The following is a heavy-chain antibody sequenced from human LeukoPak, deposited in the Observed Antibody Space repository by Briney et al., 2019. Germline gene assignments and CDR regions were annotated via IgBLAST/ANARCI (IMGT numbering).Heavy chain of an antibody. Sequence: GGSLRLSCAASGFTVSSNYMSWVRQAPGKGLEWVSVIYSGGSTYYADSVKGRFTISRDNSKNTLYLQMNSLRAEDTAVYYCATPLLWFGELSTDYWGQGTLVTVSP. J-gene: IGHJ4*02. CDR1: GFTVSSNY. V-gene: IGHV3-66*01. D-gene: IGHD3-10*01. CDR2: IYSGGST. CDR3: ATPLLWFGELSTDY.